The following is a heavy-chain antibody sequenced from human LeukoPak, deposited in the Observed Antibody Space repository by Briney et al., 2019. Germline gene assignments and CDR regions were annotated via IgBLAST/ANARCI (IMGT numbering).Heavy chain of an antibody. CDR2: ISSSSSTI. CDR3: ARDFTMVRGVKGNDY. D-gene: IGHD3-10*01. J-gene: IGHJ4*02. CDR1: GFTFSSYS. V-gene: IGHV3-48*01. Sequence: PGGSLRLSCAASGFTFSSYSMNWVCQAPGKGLEWVSYISSSSSTIYYADSVKGRFTISRDNAKNSLYLQMNSLRAEDTAVYYCARDFTMVRGVKGNDYWGQGTLVTVSS.